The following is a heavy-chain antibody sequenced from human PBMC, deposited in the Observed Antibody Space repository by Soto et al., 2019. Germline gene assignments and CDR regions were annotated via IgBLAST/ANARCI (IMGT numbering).Heavy chain of an antibody. Sequence: PGGSLRLSCAASGFTFSSYAMTWVRQAPGKGLEWVSAITENGGDTYYADSVKGRFTISRDNSKNTLYLQMNSLRAEDTAVFYCAKGRNGVDVWGQGTTVTVPS. V-gene: IGHV3-23*01. CDR1: GFTFSSYA. CDR2: ITENGGDT. J-gene: IGHJ6*02. CDR3: AKGRNGVDV.